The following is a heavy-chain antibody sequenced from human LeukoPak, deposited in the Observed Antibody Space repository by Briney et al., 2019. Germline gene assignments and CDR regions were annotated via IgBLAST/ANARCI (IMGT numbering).Heavy chain of an antibody. D-gene: IGHD5-12*01. J-gene: IGHJ4*02. CDR2: TSGSGVNT. CDR1: GFTLRSYD. CDR3: AKEYSGYDFDY. V-gene: IGHV3-23*01. Sequence: GGSLRLSCAASGFTLRSYDMSWVRQAPGKGLEWVAATSGSGVNTYYADSVRGRFTISRDSSQNTLYLQMDSLRAEDTALYYCAKEYSGYDFDYWGQGTLVTVSS.